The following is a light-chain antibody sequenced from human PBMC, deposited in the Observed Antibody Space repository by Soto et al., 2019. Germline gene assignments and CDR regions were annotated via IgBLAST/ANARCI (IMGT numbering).Light chain of an antibody. CDR1: SSDVGGYNY. CDR2: EVS. J-gene: IGLJ3*02. V-gene: IGLV2-14*01. Sequence: QSALTQPASVSGSPGQAITISCTGTSSDVGGYNYVCWYQQHPGTAPKLMIYEVSNRPPGVSNRFSGSKSGNTASLTISGLQAEDEAYYYCSSYTSSSTWVFGGGTKLTVL. CDR3: SSYTSSSTWV.